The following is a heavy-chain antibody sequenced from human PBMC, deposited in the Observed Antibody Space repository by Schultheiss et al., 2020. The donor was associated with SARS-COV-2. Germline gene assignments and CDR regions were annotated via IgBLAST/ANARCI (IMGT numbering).Heavy chain of an antibody. J-gene: IGHJ4*02. CDR2: ISYDGSNK. CDR3: ARAVLNYYFDY. D-gene: IGHD6-6*01. V-gene: IGHV3-30-3*01. CDR1: GFTFSSYA. Sequence: GESLKISCAASGFTFSSYAMHWVRQAPGKGLEWVAVISYDGSNKYYADSVKGRFTISRDNSKNTLYLQMNSLRAEDTAVYYCARAVLNYYFDYWGQGTLVTVSS.